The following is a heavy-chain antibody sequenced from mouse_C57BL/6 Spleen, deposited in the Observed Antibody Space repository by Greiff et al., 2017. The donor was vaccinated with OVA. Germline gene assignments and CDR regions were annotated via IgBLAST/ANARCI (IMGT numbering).Heavy chain of an antibody. CDR2: ISSGSSTI. J-gene: IGHJ2*01. CDR3: ARPDYYGSNYFDY. CDR1: GFTFSDYG. V-gene: IGHV5-17*01. D-gene: IGHD1-1*01. Sequence: EVMLVESGGGLVKPGGSLKLSCAASGFTFSDYGMHWVRQAPEKGLEWVTYISSGSSTIYYADTVKGRFTISRDNAKNTLFLQMTSLRSEDTAMYYCARPDYYGSNYFDYWGQGTTLTVSS.